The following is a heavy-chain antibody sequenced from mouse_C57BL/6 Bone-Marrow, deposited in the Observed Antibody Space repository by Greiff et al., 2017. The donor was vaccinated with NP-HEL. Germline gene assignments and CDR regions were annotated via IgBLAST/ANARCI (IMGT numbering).Heavy chain of an antibody. Sequence: DVQLVESGGGLVQPGGSLKLSCAASGFTFSDYYMYWVRQTPEKRLEWVAYISNGGGSTYYPDTVKGRFTISRDNAKNTLYLQMSRLKSEDTAMYYCARPWDWYFDVWGTGTTVTVSS. J-gene: IGHJ1*03. D-gene: IGHD4-1*01. V-gene: IGHV5-12*01. CDR2: ISNGGGST. CDR1: GFTFSDYY. CDR3: ARPWDWYFDV.